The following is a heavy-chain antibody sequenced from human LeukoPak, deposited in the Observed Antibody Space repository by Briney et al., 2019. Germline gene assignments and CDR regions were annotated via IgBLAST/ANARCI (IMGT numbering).Heavy chain of an antibody. CDR1: GFTFSSYA. CDR3: ARSDFSGASGSYDY. CDR2: ISYDGSNK. J-gene: IGHJ4*02. V-gene: IGHV3-30-3*01. D-gene: IGHD1-26*01. Sequence: GGSLRLSCAASGFTFSSYAMHWVRQAPGKWLEWVAVISYDGSNKYYADSVKGRFTISRDNSRNTLYLQMNSLRAEDTAVYYCARSDFSGASGSYDYWGQGTLVTVSS.